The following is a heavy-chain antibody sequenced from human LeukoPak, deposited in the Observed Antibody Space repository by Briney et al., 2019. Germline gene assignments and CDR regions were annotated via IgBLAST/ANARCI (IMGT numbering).Heavy chain of an antibody. D-gene: IGHD5-18*01. CDR2: IYYSGST. J-gene: IGHJ4*02. Sequence: PSETLSLTCTVSGGSISSYYWSWIRQPPGKGLEWIGYIYYSGSTNYNPSLKSRVTISVDTSKNQFSLKLRSVTAADTAVYYCARGAYSYVGYFDYWGQGTLVTVSS. CDR1: GGSISSYY. CDR3: ARGAYSYVGYFDY. V-gene: IGHV4-59*01.